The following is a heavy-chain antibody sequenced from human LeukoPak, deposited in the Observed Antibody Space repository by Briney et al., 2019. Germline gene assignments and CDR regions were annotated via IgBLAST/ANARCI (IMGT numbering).Heavy chain of an antibody. CDR1: GGSISSGSYY. CDR2: FYTSGST. CDR3: ARDRLERSDDYFDY. V-gene: IGHV4-61*02. J-gene: IGHJ4*02. D-gene: IGHD3-3*01. Sequence: PSETLSLTCTVSGGSISSGSYYWSWIRQPAGKGLEWIGRFYTSGSTNYNPSLKSRVTISVDTSKNQFSLKLSSVTAADTAVYYCARDRLERSDDYFDYWGQGTLVTVSS.